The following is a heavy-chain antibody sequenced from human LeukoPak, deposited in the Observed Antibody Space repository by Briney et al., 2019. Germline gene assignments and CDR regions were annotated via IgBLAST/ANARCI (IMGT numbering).Heavy chain of an antibody. D-gene: IGHD3-16*01. CDR1: GGSISSYY. J-gene: IGHJ4*02. CDR3: ARVGDYALKD. CDR2: IYTSGST. V-gene: IGHV4-4*07. Sequence: SETLSLTCTVSGGSISSYYWSWIRQPAGKGLEWIGRIYTSGSTNYNPSLKSRVSMSVDTSKNQCTLELSSVTAADTAVYYCARVGDYALKDWGQGTLVTVSS.